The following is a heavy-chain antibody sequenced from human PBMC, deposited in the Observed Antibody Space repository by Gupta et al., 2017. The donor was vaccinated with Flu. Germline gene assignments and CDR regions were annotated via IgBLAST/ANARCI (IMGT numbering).Heavy chain of an antibody. CDR2: IKSKAFGGTT. Sequence: EVQLVESGGGLVQPGRSLRLSCITSGFTFGDYGVSWVRQAPGKGLEWVGFIKSKAFGGTTEYAASVKGRFSISRADSNSIAYLQLNDLETEDTAVYYCTRAGGSMYSHGLIFDYWGQGSLVTVSS. J-gene: IGHJ4*02. CDR1: GFTFGDYG. V-gene: IGHV3-49*04. CDR3: TRAGGSMYSHGLIFDY. D-gene: IGHD5-18*01.